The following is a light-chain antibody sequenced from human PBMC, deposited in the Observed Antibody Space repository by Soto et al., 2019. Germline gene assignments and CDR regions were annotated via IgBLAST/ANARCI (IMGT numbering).Light chain of an antibody. V-gene: IGKV1-17*03. CDR2: AAS. CDR1: QGSSNY. Sequence: DIQMTQSPSAMSASVGDRVTITCRASQGSSNYLAWFQQKPGRFPKRLIYAASSVQSGVPSRFIGSGSGPEFTLTISSLHPEDFATYYFLQNDSYPLTFGHGTKVDIK. CDR3: LQNDSYPLT. J-gene: IGKJ1*01.